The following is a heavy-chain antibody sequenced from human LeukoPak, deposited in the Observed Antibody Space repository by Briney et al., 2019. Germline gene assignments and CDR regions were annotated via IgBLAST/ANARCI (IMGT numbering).Heavy chain of an antibody. J-gene: IGHJ3*02. V-gene: IGHV3-11*01. Sequence: PGGSLRLSCAASGLTFSDYYMSWIRQAPGRGLEWVSYISSSGSTIYYADSVKGRFTISRDNAKNSLYLQMNSLRAEDTAVYYCARDIIVQGTSWNAFDIWGQGTMVTVSS. CDR3: ARDIIVQGTSWNAFDI. D-gene: IGHD2-2*01. CDR2: ISSSGSTI. CDR1: GLTFSDYY.